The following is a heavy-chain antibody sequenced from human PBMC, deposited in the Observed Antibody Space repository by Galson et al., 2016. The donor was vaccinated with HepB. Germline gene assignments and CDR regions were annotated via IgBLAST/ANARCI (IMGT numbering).Heavy chain of an antibody. V-gene: IGHV3-64*01. CDR1: GFTFSSYA. D-gene: IGHD3-22*01. CDR3: AREGSYDSSPFFDY. J-gene: IGHJ4*02. CDR2: ISSNGGST. Sequence: SLRLSCAASGFTFSSYAMHWVRQAPGKGLEYVSAISSNGGSTYYANSVKGRFTIYRDNSKNTLYLQMGSLRAEDMAVYYCAREGSYDSSPFFDYWGQGTLVTVSS.